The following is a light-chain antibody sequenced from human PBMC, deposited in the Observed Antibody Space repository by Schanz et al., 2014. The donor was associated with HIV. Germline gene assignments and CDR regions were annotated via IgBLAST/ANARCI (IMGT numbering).Light chain of an antibody. V-gene: IGKV3-15*01. CDR3: QQYYRTPWT. Sequence: EIVMTQSPATLSVSPGERATLSCRASQTVSSNLAWYQQKPGQAPRLLIFGASTRATGVPVRFSGSGSGTEFTLTISSLQSEDVAVYYCQQYYRTPWTFGQGTKVEIK. CDR1: QTVSSN. J-gene: IGKJ1*01. CDR2: GAS.